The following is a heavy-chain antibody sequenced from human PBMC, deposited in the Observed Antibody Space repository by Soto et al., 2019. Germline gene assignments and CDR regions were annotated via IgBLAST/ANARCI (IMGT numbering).Heavy chain of an antibody. Sequence: GGSLRLSCAASGFTFSSYAMHWVRQAPGKGLEWVAVISYDGSNKYYADSVKGRFTISRDNSKNTLYLQMNSLRAEDTAVYYCARSGKAYDSSGYFDYWGQGTLVTVSS. D-gene: IGHD3-22*01. CDR3: ARSGKAYDSSGYFDY. V-gene: IGHV3-30-3*01. J-gene: IGHJ4*02. CDR2: ISYDGSNK. CDR1: GFTFSSYA.